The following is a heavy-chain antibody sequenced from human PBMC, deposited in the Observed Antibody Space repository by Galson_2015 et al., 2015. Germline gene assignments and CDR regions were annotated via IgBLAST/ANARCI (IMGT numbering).Heavy chain of an antibody. J-gene: IGHJ3*02. D-gene: IGHD3-16*02. CDR2: ISAYNGNT. CDR3: ARDASLGDYIWGSYRPTGAFDI. V-gene: IGHV1-18*01. CDR1: GYTFTSYG. Sequence: SVKVSCKASGYTFTSYGISWVRQALGQGLEWMGWISAYNGNTNYAQKLQGRVTITTDTSTSTAYMELRSLRSDDTAVYYCARDASLGDYIWGSYRPTGAFDIWGQGTMVTVSS.